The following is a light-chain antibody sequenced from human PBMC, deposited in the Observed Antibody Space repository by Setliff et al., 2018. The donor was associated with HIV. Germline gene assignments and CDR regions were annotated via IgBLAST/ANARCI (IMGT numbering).Light chain of an antibody. CDR3: SSYGSGDTLL. Sequence: QSALTQPASVSGSPGQSITISCTGSSSDVGGYDYVSWYQQHPDKAPKLMIFDVTDRPSGVSSRFSGSKSGNTASLTISGLQAEDEAHYYCSSYGSGDTLLFGAGTKVTVL. CDR1: SSDVGGYDY. CDR2: DVT. V-gene: IGLV2-14*03. J-gene: IGLJ2*01.